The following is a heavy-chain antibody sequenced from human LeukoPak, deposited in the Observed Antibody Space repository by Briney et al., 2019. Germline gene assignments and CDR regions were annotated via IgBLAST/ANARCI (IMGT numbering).Heavy chain of an antibody. CDR3: ARHVSNDEDFGWFDP. V-gene: IGHV5-51*01. CDR2: IYPGDSDT. Sequence: GESLKISCKGSGYSFTSYWIGWVRQMPGKGLEWMGIIYPGDSDTRYSPSFQGQVTISADKSISTAYLQWSSLKASDTAMYYCARHVSNDEDFGWFDPWGQGTLVTVSS. J-gene: IGHJ5*02. D-gene: IGHD3-3*01. CDR1: GYSFTSYW.